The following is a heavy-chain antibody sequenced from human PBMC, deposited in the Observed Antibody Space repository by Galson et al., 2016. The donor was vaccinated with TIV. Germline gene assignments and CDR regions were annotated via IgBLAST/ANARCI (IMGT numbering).Heavy chain of an antibody. J-gene: IGHJ4*02. Sequence: ETLSLTCSVSGTSISDNYWSWLRQTAGKGLEWIGRLYTNVKTDYNPSLESRVTLSADTSKNQFSLKLFSVTAADTAVYFCARDIPCGGSCYFFDDWGQGTLVIVSS. CDR2: LYTNVKT. CDR3: ARDIPCGGSCYFFDD. D-gene: IGHD2-15*01. CDR1: GTSISDNY. V-gene: IGHV4-4*07.